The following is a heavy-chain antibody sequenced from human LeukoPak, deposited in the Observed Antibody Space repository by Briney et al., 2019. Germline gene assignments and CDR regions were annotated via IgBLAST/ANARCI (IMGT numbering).Heavy chain of an antibody. CDR2: IKSKTDGGTT. Sequence: GGSLRLSCAASGFTFSNAWMSWVRQAPGKGLEWVGRIKSKTDGGTTDYAAPVKGRFTISRDDSKNTLYLQMNSLKTEDTAVYYCARDTIAAFGFFDYWGQGTLVTVSS. D-gene: IGHD6-6*01. CDR1: GFTFSNAW. V-gene: IGHV3-15*01. J-gene: IGHJ4*02. CDR3: ARDTIAAFGFFDY.